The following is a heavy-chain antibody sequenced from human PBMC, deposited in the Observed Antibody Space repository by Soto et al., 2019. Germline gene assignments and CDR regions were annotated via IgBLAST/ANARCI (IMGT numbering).Heavy chain of an antibody. V-gene: IGHV4-38-2*01. CDR3: GRTVTGYYYYGMDV. Sequence: PSETLSLTCAVSGYSISSGYYWGWIRQPPGKGLEWIGSIYHSGSTYYNPSLKSRVTISVDTSKNQFSLKLSSVTAADTAVYYCGRTVTGYYYYGMDVWGQGTTVTVSS. D-gene: IGHD4-17*01. CDR2: IYHSGST. CDR1: GYSISSGYY. J-gene: IGHJ6*02.